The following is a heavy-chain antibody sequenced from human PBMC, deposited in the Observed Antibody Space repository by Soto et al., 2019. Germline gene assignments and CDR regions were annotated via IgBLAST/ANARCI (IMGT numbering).Heavy chain of an antibody. Sequence: GGSLRLSCAASGFTFSSYAMHWVRQAPGKGLEWVAVISYDGSNKYYADSVKGRFTISRDNSKNTLYLQMNSLRAEDTAVYYCARDRGAFFLLCLYWGQGTLVTVSS. J-gene: IGHJ4*02. CDR1: GFTFSSYA. CDR2: ISYDGSNK. CDR3: ARDRGAFFLLCLY. V-gene: IGHV3-30-3*01. D-gene: IGHD3-10*01.